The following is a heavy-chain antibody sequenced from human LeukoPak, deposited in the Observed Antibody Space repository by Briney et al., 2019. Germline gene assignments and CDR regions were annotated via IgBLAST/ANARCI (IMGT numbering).Heavy chain of an antibody. Sequence: PETLSLTCNVSGVSISSDSYYWSWIRQHPGKGLEWIGYIYYSGSTYYNPSLKSRVIISIDTSKNHFSLNLSSVTAADTAVYYCAQSSTGYYFDYWGQGTLVTVSS. CDR1: GVSISSDSYY. D-gene: IGHD6-6*01. CDR3: AQSSTGYYFDY. V-gene: IGHV4-31*03. J-gene: IGHJ4*02. CDR2: IYYSGST.